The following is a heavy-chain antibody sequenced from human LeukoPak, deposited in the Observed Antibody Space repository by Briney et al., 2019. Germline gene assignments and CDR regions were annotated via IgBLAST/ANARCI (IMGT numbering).Heavy chain of an antibody. J-gene: IGHJ4*02. CDR3: ARVYLKQDYYDSSAYFSFDY. CDR2: IIPIFGTA. Sequence: GASVKVSCKASGGTFSRYAISWVRQAPGQGLEWMGGIIPIFGTANYAQKFQGRITITADDSTSTAYMELSSLRSEDTAVYYCARVYLKQDYYDSSAYFSFDYWGQGTLVTVSS. D-gene: IGHD3-22*01. V-gene: IGHV1-69*13. CDR1: GGTFSRYA.